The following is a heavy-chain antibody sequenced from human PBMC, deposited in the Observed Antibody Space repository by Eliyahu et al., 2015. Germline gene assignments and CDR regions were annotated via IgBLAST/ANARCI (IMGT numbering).Heavy chain of an antibody. CDR1: GYXFTXXX. V-gene: IGHV5-10-1*03. J-gene: IGHJ4*02. D-gene: IGHD3-22*01. Sequence: EVQLVQSGAEVKKPGESLRISCXSSGYXFTXXXXXWVRQMPGKGLEWMGRIDPSDSYTNYSPSFQGHVTISADKSISTAYLQWSSLKASDTAMYYCARHKFYQYYYDWTTMYYFDYWGQGTLVTVSS. CDR2: IDPSDSYT. CDR3: ARHKFYQYYYDWTTMYYFDY.